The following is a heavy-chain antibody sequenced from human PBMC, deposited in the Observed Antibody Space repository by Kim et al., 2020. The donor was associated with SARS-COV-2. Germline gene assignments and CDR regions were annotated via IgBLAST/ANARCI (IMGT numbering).Heavy chain of an antibody. D-gene: IGHD2-15*01. CDR3: ARDRCSGGNCWFDY. Sequence: SETLSLTCSVSGGSISSYYWSWVRQSPGKGLEWIGYMHNSGSTNYNPSLKSRITTSIDTSKNQFSLKLSSVTAADTALYYCARDRCSGGNCWFDYWGQGILVTVSS. CDR2: MHNSGST. V-gene: IGHV4-59*01. J-gene: IGHJ4*02. CDR1: GGSISSYY.